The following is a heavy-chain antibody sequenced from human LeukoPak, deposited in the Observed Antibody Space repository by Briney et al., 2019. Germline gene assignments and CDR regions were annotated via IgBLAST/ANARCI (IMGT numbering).Heavy chain of an antibody. Sequence: SETLSLTCSVSGASVTTYPYYWTWIRQPPGKGLEWIGSVTYTGNTFYNPSLQSRVTIPIDASKNQFSLKLSSVTAADTAVYYCARGYTQPEKIYYYYYMDVWGKGTTVTVSS. J-gene: IGHJ6*03. CDR1: GASVTTYPYY. V-gene: IGHV4-39*07. CDR2: VTYTGNT. CDR3: ARGYTQPEKIYYYYYMDV. D-gene: IGHD2-2*02.